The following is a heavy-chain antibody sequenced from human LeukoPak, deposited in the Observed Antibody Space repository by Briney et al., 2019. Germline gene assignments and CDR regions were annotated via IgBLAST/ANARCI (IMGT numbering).Heavy chain of an antibody. V-gene: IGHV4-34*01. CDR3: ARRRYYYGSGSYPLGLYYFDY. CDR1: SGSVTGYY. Sequence: SETLSLTCAVYSGSVTGYYWTWLRQSPGKGLEWIGEINHSGSTNYNPSLKSRVTISVDTSKNQFSLKLSSVTAADTAVYYCARRRYYYGSGSYPLGLYYFDYWGQGTLVTVSS. J-gene: IGHJ4*02. D-gene: IGHD3-10*01. CDR2: INHSGST.